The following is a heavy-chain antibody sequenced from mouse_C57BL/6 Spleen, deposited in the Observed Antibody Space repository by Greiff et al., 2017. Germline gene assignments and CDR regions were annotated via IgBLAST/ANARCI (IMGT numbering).Heavy chain of an antibody. CDR3: ARGGLRREYYAMDY. CDR2: IYPRDGST. V-gene: IGHV1-78*01. CDR1: GYTFTDHS. J-gene: IGHJ4*01. Sequence: VQLQQSDAELVKPGASVKLSCKASGYTFTDHSMHWMKQRPEQGLEWIGYIYPRDGSTKYNEKFKGKATLTTDKSSSTAYVQLNSLTSEDSAVSFYARGGLRREYYAMDYWGQGTSVTVSS. D-gene: IGHD2-4*01.